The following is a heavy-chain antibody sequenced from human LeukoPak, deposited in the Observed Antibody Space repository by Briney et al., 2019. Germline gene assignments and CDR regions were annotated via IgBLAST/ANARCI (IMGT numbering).Heavy chain of an antibody. V-gene: IGHV3-23*01. Sequence: GGSLRLSCAASGFTFSNYAMSWVRQAPGKGLEWVSAISGNGGGTYYADSVKGRFTISRDNSKNTLYLQMKSLRAEDTAVYYCAKGTKVIVVDNYFDYWGQGTLVTVSS. CDR1: GFTFSNYA. CDR2: ISGNGGGT. J-gene: IGHJ4*02. CDR3: AKGTKVIVVDNYFDY. D-gene: IGHD3-22*01.